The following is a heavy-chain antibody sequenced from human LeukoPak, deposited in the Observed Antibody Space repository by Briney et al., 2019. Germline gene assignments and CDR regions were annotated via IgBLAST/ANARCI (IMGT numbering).Heavy chain of an antibody. D-gene: IGHD1-26*01. CDR3: ARGPGGYYYYGMDV. CDR2: IWYDGSNK. CDR1: GFTFSSYG. Sequence: GGSLRLSRGPSGFTFSSYGMHWVGQAPGKRVEGGAVIWYDGSNKSYADSVKGRFTISRDNSKNTLYLQMNSLRAEDTAVYYCARGPGGYYYYGMDVWGQGTTVTVSS. J-gene: IGHJ6*02. V-gene: IGHV3-33*01.